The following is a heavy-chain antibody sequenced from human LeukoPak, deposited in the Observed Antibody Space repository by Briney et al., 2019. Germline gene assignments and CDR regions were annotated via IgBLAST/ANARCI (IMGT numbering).Heavy chain of an antibody. CDR2: IIPIFGTA. CDR1: GGTFSSCA. V-gene: IGHV1-69*13. D-gene: IGHD1-26*01. Sequence: GASVKVSCKASGGTFSSCAISWVRQAPGQGLEWMGGIIPIFGTANYAQKFQGRVTITADESTSTAYMELSSLRSEDTAVYYCARGSGSYEPIDYWGQGTLVTVSS. CDR3: ARGSGSYEPIDY. J-gene: IGHJ4*02.